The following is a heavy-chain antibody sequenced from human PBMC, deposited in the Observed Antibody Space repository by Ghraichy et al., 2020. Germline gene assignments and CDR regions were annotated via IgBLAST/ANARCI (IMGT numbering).Heavy chain of an antibody. J-gene: IGHJ4*02. V-gene: IGHV4-61*02. Sequence: SETLSLTCTVSGGSISSGSYYWSWIRQPAGKGLEWIGRIYTSGSTNYNPSLKSRVTISVDTSKNQFSLKLSSVTAADTAVYYCARGSGWYYSFDYWGQGTLVTVSS. CDR2: IYTSGST. D-gene: IGHD6-19*01. CDR3: ARGSGWYYSFDY. CDR1: GGSISSGSYY.